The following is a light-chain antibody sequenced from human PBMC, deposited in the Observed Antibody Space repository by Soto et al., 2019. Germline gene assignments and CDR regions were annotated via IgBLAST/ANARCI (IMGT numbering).Light chain of an antibody. CDR2: DAS. Sequence: EIVLTQSPDTLSLSPGERATLSCRASQSVRSSLAWYQQKPGQAPRLLIYDASNMATGIPARFSGSGSGTDLTLTISSLEPEDFAVYYCQQRSNWPPEVTFGPGTKADIK. J-gene: IGKJ3*01. CDR1: QSVRSS. V-gene: IGKV3-11*01. CDR3: QQRSNWPPEVT.